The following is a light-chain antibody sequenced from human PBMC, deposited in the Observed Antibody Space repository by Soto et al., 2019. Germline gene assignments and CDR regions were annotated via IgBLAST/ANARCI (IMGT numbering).Light chain of an antibody. V-gene: IGKV3-11*01. J-gene: IGKJ1*01. CDR3: QQRSNWPGS. CDR1: QSVSTY. CDR2: GAS. Sequence: EIVLTQSPATLSLSPGERATLSCRASQSVSTYLAWFQQKPGQAPRLLIYGASNRATGIPARFSGTGSGTDFTLTISSLEPEDFAVYYCQQRSNWPGSFGQGTQVEIK.